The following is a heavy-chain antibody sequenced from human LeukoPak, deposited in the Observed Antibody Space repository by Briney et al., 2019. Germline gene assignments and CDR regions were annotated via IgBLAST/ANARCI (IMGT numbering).Heavy chain of an antibody. D-gene: IGHD3-3*01. J-gene: IGHJ4*02. CDR1: GYTFTDLY. CDR3: ARHNYDFDFDY. CDR2: LRTNTGGT. V-gene: IGHV1-2*02. Sequence: ASVKVSCKASGYTFTDLYIHWVRQAPSQGLEWMGFLRTNTGGTSYAQKFQGRVTMTRDTSISTAYLELTSLTSDDTAVYFCARHNYDFDFDYWGQGTLVTVSA.